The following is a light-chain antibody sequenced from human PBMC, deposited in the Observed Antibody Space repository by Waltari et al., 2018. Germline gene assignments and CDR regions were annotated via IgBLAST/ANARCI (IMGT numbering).Light chain of an antibody. CDR1: SSDVGCYNL. Sequence: QSALTQPASVSGSPGQSITISFTGTSSDVGCYNLVSWYQQHPGKAPKLMIYVGSKRPSGVSNRFSGSKSGNTASLTISGLQAEDEADYYCCSYAGSSTFEVFGGGTKLTVL. V-gene: IGLV2-23*03. J-gene: IGLJ3*02. CDR2: VGS. CDR3: CSYAGSSTFEV.